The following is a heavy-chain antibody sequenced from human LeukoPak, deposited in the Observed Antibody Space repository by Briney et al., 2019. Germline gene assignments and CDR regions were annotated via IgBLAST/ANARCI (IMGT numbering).Heavy chain of an antibody. J-gene: IGHJ6*02. Sequence: GRSLRLSCAASGFTFSSYGMHWVRQAPGKGLEWVAVIWYDGSNKYYADSVKGRFTISRDNSKNTLHLQMNSLRAEDTAVYYCARDLVRDIVVVPVFYYYYGMDVWGQGTTVTVSS. D-gene: IGHD2-2*01. CDR3: ARDLVRDIVVVPVFYYYYGMDV. CDR2: IWYDGSNK. V-gene: IGHV3-33*01. CDR1: GFTFSSYG.